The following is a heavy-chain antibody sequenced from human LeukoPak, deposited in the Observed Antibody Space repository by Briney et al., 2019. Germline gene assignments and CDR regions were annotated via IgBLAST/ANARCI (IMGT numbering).Heavy chain of an antibody. CDR2: IIPIFGIA. V-gene: IGHV1-69*04. CDR1: GGTFSSYA. CDR3: ARDQYYDSSGCFDY. J-gene: IGHJ4*02. Sequence: SVKDSCQASGGTFSSYAISWVRQAPGQGVDWMGRIIPIFGIANYAQKFQGRVTITADKSTSTAYMELSSLRSEDTAVYYCARDQYYDSSGCFDYWGQGTLVTVSS. D-gene: IGHD3-22*01.